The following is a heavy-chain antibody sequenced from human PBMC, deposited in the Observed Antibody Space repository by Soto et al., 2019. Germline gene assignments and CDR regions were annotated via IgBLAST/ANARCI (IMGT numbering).Heavy chain of an antibody. V-gene: IGHV1-69*02. J-gene: IGHJ6*03. Sequence: ASVKVSCKASGGTFSSYTISWVRQAPGQGLEWMGRIIPILGIANYAQKFQGRVTITADKSTSTAYMELSSLRSEDTAVYYCASGETGELYYDFLTGQTYYYYFMDVRGKGTSVTGSS. CDR1: GGTFSSYT. D-gene: IGHD3-9*01. CDR2: IIPILGIA. CDR3: ASGETGELYYDFLTGQTYYYYFMDV.